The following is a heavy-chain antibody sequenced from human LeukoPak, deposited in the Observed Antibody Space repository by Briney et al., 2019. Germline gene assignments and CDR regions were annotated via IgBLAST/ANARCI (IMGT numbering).Heavy chain of an antibody. D-gene: IGHD3-22*01. J-gene: IGHJ4*02. CDR3: VRDATIYDTSGYYYLW. V-gene: IGHV1-69*01. Sequence: ASEKVSCKSSVGTFSRYTISWVRQAPGQGLEWVGGIIPIFGTAKYAQKFQGRVTTTADETSSTPYMELSSLRYEDTAVYYCVRDATIYDTSGYYYLWWGQGTLVTVSS. CDR1: VGTFSRYT. CDR2: IIPIFGTA.